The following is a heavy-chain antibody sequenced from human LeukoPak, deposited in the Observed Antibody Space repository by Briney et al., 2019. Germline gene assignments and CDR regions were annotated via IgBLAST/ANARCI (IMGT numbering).Heavy chain of an antibody. CDR3: ARGKNIMVRGVLLSWYDT. J-gene: IGHJ5*02. CDR2: MYYSGST. Sequence: SETLSLTCTVSGGSISSYYWNWIRQPPGKGLEWIGYMYYSGSTNYNPSLERRVTISLDTSKNLFSLTLNSATAAYAAVYYSARGKNIMVRGVLLSWYDTWGQGTLVTVSS. V-gene: IGHV4-59*01. CDR1: GGSISSYY. D-gene: IGHD3-10*01.